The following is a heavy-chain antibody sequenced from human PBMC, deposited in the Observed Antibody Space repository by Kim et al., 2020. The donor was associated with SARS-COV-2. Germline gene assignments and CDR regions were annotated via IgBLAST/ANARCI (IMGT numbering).Heavy chain of an antibody. V-gene: IGHV3-23*01. Sequence: KGRFTISRDNAKNTLYLKMNSLRAEYTAVYYCAKDLSITMIVVVYSNFDYWGQGTLVTVSS. J-gene: IGHJ4*02. D-gene: IGHD3-22*01. CDR3: AKDLSITMIVVVYSNFDY.